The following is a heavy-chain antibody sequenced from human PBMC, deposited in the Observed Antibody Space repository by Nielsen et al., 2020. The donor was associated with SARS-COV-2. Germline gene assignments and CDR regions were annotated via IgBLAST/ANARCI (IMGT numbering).Heavy chain of an antibody. J-gene: IGHJ5*02. D-gene: IGHD2-2*02. V-gene: IGHV3-69-1*01. CDR2: ISSSSYI. CDR3: ARDLKGDIVVVPAAISEDDWFDP. Sequence: VRQAPGKGLEWVSSISSSSYIYYADSVKGRFTISRDNAKNSLYLQMNSLRAEDTAVYYCARDLKGDIVVVPAAISEDDWFDPWGQGTLVTVSS.